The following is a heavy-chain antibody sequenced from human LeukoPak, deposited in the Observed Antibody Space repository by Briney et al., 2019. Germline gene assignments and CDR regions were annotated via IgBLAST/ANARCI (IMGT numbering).Heavy chain of an antibody. D-gene: IGHD6-13*01. V-gene: IGHV4-4*07. J-gene: IGHJ3*02. CDR3: ARKYSSSWLDAFDI. CDR1: GGSISSYY. Sequence: SETLSLTCTVSGGSISSYYWSWIRQPAGKGLEWIGRIYTSGSTYYNPSLKSRVTISVDTSKNQFSLKLSSVTAADTAVYYCARKYSSSWLDAFDIWGQGTMVTVSS. CDR2: IYTSGST.